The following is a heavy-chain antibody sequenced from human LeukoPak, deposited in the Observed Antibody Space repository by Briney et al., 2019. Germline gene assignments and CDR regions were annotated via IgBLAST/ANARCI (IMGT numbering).Heavy chain of an antibody. CDR3: ARGVGAAYYYMDV. CDR1: GGSFSGYY. CDR2: INHSGST. V-gene: IGHV4-34*01. J-gene: IGHJ6*03. D-gene: IGHD2-15*01. Sequence: SETLSLTCAVYGGSFSGYYWSWIRQPPGKGLEWIGEINHSGSTNYNPSLKSRVTISVDTSKNQFSLKLSSVTAADTAVYYCARGVGAAYYYMDVWGKGTTVTVSS.